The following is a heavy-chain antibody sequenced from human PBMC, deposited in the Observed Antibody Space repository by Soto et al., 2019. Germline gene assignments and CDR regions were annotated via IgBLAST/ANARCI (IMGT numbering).Heavy chain of an antibody. CDR1: GGSISSYY. CDR2: IYYSGST. J-gene: IGHJ4*02. Sequence: SETLSLTCTVSGGSISSYYWSWIRQPPGKGLEWIGYIYYSGSTNYNPSLKSRVTISVDTSKNQFSLKLSSVTAADTAVYYCARVLVADHGDYRFDYWGQGTLVTVSS. V-gene: IGHV4-59*01. CDR3: ARVLVADHGDYRFDY. D-gene: IGHD4-17*01.